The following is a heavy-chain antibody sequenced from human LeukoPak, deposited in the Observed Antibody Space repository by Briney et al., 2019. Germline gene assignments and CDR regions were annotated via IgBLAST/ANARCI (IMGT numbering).Heavy chain of an antibody. J-gene: IGHJ4*02. D-gene: IGHD1-1*01. CDR2: INPASGGT. CDR1: GYTFTDYY. CDR3: AGYNGDLTGGFDN. Sequence: ASVKVSCKASGYTFTDYYIHWVRQAPGQGLEWMGIINPASGGTGYAQKFQGRVTMTRDTSTSTVYIEQSSLRSEDTTVFYCAGYNGDLTGGFDNWGQGTLVTVSS. V-gene: IGHV1-46*01.